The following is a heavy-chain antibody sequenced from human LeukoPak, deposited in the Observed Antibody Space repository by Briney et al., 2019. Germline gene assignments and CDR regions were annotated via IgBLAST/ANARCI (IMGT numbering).Heavy chain of an antibody. CDR2: INHSGST. Sequence: GSLRLSCAASGFTFSNYAMSWVRQAPGKGLEWIGEINHSGSTNYNPSLKSRVTISVGTSKNQFSLKLSSVTAADTAVYYCATKAGLEMVNWFDPWGQGTLVTVSS. D-gene: IGHD2-8*01. CDR1: GFTFSNYA. J-gene: IGHJ5*02. CDR3: ATKAGLEMVNWFDP. V-gene: IGHV4-34*08.